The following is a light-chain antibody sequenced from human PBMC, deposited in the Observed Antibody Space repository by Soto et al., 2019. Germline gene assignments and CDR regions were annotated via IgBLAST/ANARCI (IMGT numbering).Light chain of an antibody. CDR3: QQSYINLT. Sequence: DIQMTQSPSTLSASIGDRVTITCRASQTISDWLAWHQQKPGKAPKLLIYKASSLESGVPSRFSGSGSGTELTLTISSLQPDDFATYYCQQSYINLTFGGGTNVEIK. V-gene: IGKV1-5*03. CDR1: QTISDW. CDR2: KAS. J-gene: IGKJ4*01.